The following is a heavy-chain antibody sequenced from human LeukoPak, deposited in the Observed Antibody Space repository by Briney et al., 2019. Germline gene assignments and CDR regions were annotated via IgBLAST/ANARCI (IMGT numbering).Heavy chain of an antibody. J-gene: IGHJ4*02. CDR3: ARDRAWNYFDY. Sequence: GGSLRLSCAPSGFTFSSHGMHWVRQAPGKGLEWVAVISNDGSRKYYAHSVEGRFTISRDNSKNTLYLQMDSLRAEDTAVYYCARDRAWNYFDYWGQGTLVTVSS. CDR2: ISNDGSRK. V-gene: IGHV3-30*03. D-gene: IGHD3-3*01. CDR1: GFTFSSHG.